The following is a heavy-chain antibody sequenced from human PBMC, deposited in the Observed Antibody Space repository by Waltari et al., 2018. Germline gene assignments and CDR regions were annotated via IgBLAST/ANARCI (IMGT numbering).Heavy chain of an antibody. CDR2: INPNSGAT. V-gene: IGHV1-2*02. D-gene: IGHD2-2*01. Sequence: QVQLVQSGAEVKKPGASVKVSCQASGYTFTGYYMTWVRQAPGQGLEWMGWINPNSGATNYAQNFQGRVTMTRDTSINTAYMELNRLGSDDSAVYYCATYPRMIPSAAPPFDYWGQGTLVTVSS. J-gene: IGHJ4*02. CDR3: ATYPRMIPSAAPPFDY. CDR1: GYTFTGYY.